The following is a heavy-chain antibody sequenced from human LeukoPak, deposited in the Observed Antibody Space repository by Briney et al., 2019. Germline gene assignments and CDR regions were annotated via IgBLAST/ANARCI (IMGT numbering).Heavy chain of an antibody. J-gene: IGHJ3*02. CDR1: GGSISSSSYY. Sequence: SETLSLTCTVSGGSISSSSYYWGWIRQPPGKGLEWIGSVYYSGSTYYNPSLESRVTMSVDTSKNQFSLKLSSVTAADTAVYYCAREPRHCSGATCYMIRAFDIWGQGTMVAVSS. V-gene: IGHV4-39*02. D-gene: IGHD2-15*01. CDR3: AREPRHCSGATCYMIRAFDI. CDR2: VYYSGST.